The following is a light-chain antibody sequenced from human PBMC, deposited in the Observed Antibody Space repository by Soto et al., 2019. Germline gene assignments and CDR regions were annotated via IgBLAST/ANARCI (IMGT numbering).Light chain of an antibody. J-gene: IGKJ2*01. CDR1: QSVTSDF. CDR2: GAP. CDR3: QQYGRSSLMFT. V-gene: IGKV3-20*01. Sequence: EIVLTQSPGTLSLSPGERATLSCRASQSVTSDFLAWYQQKPGQAPRLLLYGAPTRAAGVPDRFSGSGYGTDFPLTIARSEPEDFAVYYCQQYGRSSLMFTFGQGTKLGV.